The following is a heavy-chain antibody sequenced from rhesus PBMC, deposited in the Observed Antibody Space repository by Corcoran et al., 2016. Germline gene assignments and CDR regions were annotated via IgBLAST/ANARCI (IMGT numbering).Heavy chain of an antibody. CDR3: ASPYCTGSGCHGLFGY. V-gene: IGHV4-106*01. Sequence: QVQLQESGPGLVKPSETLSLTCAVSGGSISDDYSWSWIRQPPGKGLEWIGYIYGSGGGTNYNPSLKNRVTISIDPSKNQFSLKLSSVTAADTAVYYCASPYCTGSGCHGLFGYWGQGVLVTVSS. D-gene: IGHD2-21*01. CDR2: IYGSGGGT. J-gene: IGHJ4*01. CDR1: GGSISDDYS.